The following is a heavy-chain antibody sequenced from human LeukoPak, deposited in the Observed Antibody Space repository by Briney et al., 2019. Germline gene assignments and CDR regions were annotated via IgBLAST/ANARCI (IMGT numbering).Heavy chain of an antibody. Sequence: ASVKVSCKASGYTFTGYYMHWVRQAPGQGLEWMGWINPNSGGTNYAQKFQGRVTMTRDTSISTAYMELSRLRSDDTAVYYCAGLYNWNHQDYGAMDVWGQGTTVTVSS. CDR1: GYTFTGYY. CDR2: INPNSGGT. J-gene: IGHJ6*02. CDR3: AGLYNWNHQDYGAMDV. D-gene: IGHD1-20*01. V-gene: IGHV1-2*02.